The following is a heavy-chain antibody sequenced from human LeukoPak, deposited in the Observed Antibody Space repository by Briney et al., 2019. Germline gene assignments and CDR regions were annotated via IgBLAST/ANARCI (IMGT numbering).Heavy chain of an antibody. V-gene: IGHV4-39*07. J-gene: IGHJ4*02. CDR1: GGSISSSSYY. CDR2: IYYSGST. D-gene: IGHD4-17*01. Sequence: SETLSLTCTVSGGSISSSSYYWGWIRQPPGKGLDWIGSIYYSGSTYYNPSLKSRVTISEDTSKNQLSLKLSSVTAADTAVYYCAREGMTRDYGDYGGFDYWGQGTLVTVSS. CDR3: AREGMTRDYGDYGGFDY.